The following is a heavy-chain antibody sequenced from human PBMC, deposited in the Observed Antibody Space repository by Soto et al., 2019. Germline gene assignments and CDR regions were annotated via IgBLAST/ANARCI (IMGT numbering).Heavy chain of an antibody. CDR2: ISYSGNT. Sequence: SETLSLTCTVSGGSISSGGYYWSWIRQHPGKGLEWIGYISYSGNTYYNPSLKSRITMSGDTSKNQFSLNLSSVTAADTAVYYCARQYSWNYLDYWGQGTLVTVSS. CDR1: GGSISSGGYY. J-gene: IGHJ4*02. CDR3: ARQYSWNYLDY. D-gene: IGHD1-20*01. V-gene: IGHV4-31*03.